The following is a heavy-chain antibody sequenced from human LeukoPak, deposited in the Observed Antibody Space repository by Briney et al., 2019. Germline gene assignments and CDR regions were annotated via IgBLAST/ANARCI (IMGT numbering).Heavy chain of an antibody. CDR1: GFTFSSYW. Sequence: GWSLRLSCAASGFTFSSYWMHWVRQAPGKGLVWVSRINSDGSSTSYADSVKGRFTISRDNAKNTLYLQMNSLRAEDTAVYYCARDYYGSGSYYEYPDYWGQGTLVTVSS. CDR2: INSDGSST. CDR3: ARDYYGSGSYYEYPDY. V-gene: IGHV3-74*01. D-gene: IGHD3-10*01. J-gene: IGHJ4*02.